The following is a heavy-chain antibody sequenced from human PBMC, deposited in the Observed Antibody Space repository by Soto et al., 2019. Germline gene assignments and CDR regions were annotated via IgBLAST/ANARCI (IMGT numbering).Heavy chain of an antibody. CDR3: ARHSSVVRGVPRGFLDY. CDR1: GGSISSYY. J-gene: IGHJ4*02. D-gene: IGHD3-10*01. CDR2: IYYSGST. Sequence: TSETLSLTCTVSGGSISSYYWSWIRQPPGKGLEWIGYIYYSGSTNYNPSLKSRVTISVDTSKNQFSLKLSSVTAADTAVYYCARHSSVVRGVPRGFLDYWGQGTLVTVSS. V-gene: IGHV4-59*08.